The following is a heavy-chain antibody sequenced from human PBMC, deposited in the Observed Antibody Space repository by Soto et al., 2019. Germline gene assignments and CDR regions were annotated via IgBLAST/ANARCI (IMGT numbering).Heavy chain of an antibody. J-gene: IGHJ6*03. CDR3: AREDILFSGGSCYWVPMDV. CDR1: GFTVSSKY. Sequence: EVQLVESGGGLVQPGGSLRLSCAASGFTVSSKYMSWVRQDPGKGLEWFSLIQSGGTTYYADSVKGRFTISRDSSKNLLHLLMDSLGAEDPAVYYGAREDILFSGGSCYWVPMDVWGKGPTVTVSS. V-gene: IGHV3-66*01. CDR2: IQSGGTT. D-gene: IGHD2-15*01.